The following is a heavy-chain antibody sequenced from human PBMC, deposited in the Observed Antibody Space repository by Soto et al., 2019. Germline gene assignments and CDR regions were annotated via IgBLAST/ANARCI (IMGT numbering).Heavy chain of an antibody. Sequence: SLTCTVPGGSISSSSYYWGWIRQPPGKGLEWIGSIYYSGSTYYNPSLKSRVTISVDTSKNQFSLKLSSVTAADTAVYYCARRTTRLDYWGQGTLVTVSS. CDR3: ARRTTRLDY. CDR1: GGSISSSSYY. V-gene: IGHV4-39*01. J-gene: IGHJ4*02. CDR2: IYYSGST.